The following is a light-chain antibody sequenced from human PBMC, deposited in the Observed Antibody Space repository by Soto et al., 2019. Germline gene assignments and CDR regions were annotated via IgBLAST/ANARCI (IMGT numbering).Light chain of an antibody. Sequence: QSVLTQPASVSGSPGQSITISCTGTSSDVGGYNYVSWYQQHPGKVPKLLIHSNNQRPSGVPDRFSGSKSGTSASLAISGLQSEDEADYYCAVWDDSLNGWVFGGGTKLTVL. CDR2: SNN. J-gene: IGLJ3*02. V-gene: IGLV2-14*03. CDR1: SSDVGGYNY. CDR3: AVWDDSLNGWV.